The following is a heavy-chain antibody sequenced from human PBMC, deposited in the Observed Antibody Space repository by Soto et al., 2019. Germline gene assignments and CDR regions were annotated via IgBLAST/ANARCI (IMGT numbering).Heavy chain of an antibody. V-gene: IGHV4-59*01. CDR2: IYYSGST. D-gene: IGHD1-26*01. Sequence: PSETLSLTCTVSGGSISSYYWSWIRQPPGKGLEWIGYIYYSGSTNYNPSLKSRVTISVDTSKNQFSLKLSSVTAADTAVYYCAREGVVGIDYWGQGTLVTVSS. CDR3: AREGVVGIDY. J-gene: IGHJ4*02. CDR1: GGSISSYY.